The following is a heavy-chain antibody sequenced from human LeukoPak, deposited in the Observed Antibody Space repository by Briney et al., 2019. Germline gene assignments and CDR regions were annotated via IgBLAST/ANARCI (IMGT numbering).Heavy chain of an antibody. CDR3: ARGWDGIAVAGSFDY. Sequence: SETLSLTCTVSGGSISNYYWSWIRQPPGKGLEWIGDIYYSGSTNYNPSLTSRVTISVDTSKNQFSLKLNSVTAADTAVYYCARGWDGIAVAGSFDYWGQGTLVTVSS. J-gene: IGHJ4*02. V-gene: IGHV4-59*01. D-gene: IGHD6-19*01. CDR1: GGSISNYY. CDR2: IYYSGST.